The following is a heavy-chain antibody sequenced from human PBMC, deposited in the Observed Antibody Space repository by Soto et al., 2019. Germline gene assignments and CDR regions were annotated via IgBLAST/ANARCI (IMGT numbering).Heavy chain of an antibody. D-gene: IGHD3-3*01. V-gene: IGHV3-48*01. J-gene: IGHJ4*02. CDR3: ARDRITIFGVAGPGACWDY. CDR2: ISSSSSTI. CDR1: GFTFSSYS. Sequence: GGSLRLSCAASGFTFSSYSMNWVRQAPGKGLEWVSYISSSSSTIYYADSVKGRFTISRDNAKNSLYLQMNSLRAEDTAVYYCARDRITIFGVAGPGACWDYWGQGTLVTVSS.